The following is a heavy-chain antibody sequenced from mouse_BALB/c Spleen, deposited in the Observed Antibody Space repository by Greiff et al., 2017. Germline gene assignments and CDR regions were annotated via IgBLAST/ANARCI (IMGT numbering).Heavy chain of an antibody. CDR3: TKGGYDEAWFAY. D-gene: IGHD2-14*01. V-gene: IGHV1S22*01. CDR2: IYPGSGST. CDR1: GYTFTSYW. J-gene: IGHJ3*01. Sequence: LQQPGSELVRPGASVKLSCKASGYTFTSYWMHWVKQRPGQGLEWIGNIYPGSGSTNYDEKFKSKATLTVDTSSSTAYMQLSSLTSEDSAVYYCTKGGYDEAWFAYWGQGTLVTVSA.